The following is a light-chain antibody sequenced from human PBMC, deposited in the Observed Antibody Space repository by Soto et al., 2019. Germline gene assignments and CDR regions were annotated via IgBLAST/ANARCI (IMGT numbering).Light chain of an antibody. V-gene: IGLV2-11*01. Sequence: QSALTQPRSVSGSPGQSVAISCTATSSDVGGFDFVSWYQQHPGKAPKLVIYDVSKRPSGVPDRFSGSRSGDTASLTISGLQAEDDADYYCCLYTASYSVFGGGTQLTVL. J-gene: IGLJ3*02. CDR2: DVS. CDR1: SSDVGGFDF. CDR3: CLYTASYSV.